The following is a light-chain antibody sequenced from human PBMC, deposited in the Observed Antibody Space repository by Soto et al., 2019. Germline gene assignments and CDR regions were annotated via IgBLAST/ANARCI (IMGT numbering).Light chain of an antibody. CDR2: GAS. CDR3: QHYGSSRLT. CDR1: QSVSSSY. Sequence: EIVLTQSPGTLSLSPGERATLSCRASQSVSSSYLAWYQQKPGQAPRLLMYGASSRATGIPDRFSGSGSGTDFTLTISRLEPEDFAVYYCQHYGSSRLTFGGGTKVDIK. V-gene: IGKV3-20*01. J-gene: IGKJ4*01.